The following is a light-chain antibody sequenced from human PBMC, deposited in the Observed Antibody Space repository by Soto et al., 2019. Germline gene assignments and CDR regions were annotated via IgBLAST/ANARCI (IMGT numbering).Light chain of an antibody. CDR3: QQSYGSPT. J-gene: IGKJ4*01. Sequence: DIQMTQSPSSLSASVGDRVTITCRTSLSINKYLNWYQQRPGEAPELLMYAASSLQSGVPSRFSGSGSGTYFTLTITSLQPEDFATYYCQQSYGSPTFGGGTKLEI. CDR1: LSINKY. V-gene: IGKV1-39*01. CDR2: AAS.